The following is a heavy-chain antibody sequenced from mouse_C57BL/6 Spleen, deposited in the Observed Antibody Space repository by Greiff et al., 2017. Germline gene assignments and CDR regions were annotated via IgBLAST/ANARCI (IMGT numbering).Heavy chain of an antibody. CDR2: INPSNGGT. Sequence: VQLQQPGTELVKPGASVKLSCKASGYTFTSYWMHWVKQRPGQGLEWIGNINPSNGGTNYNEKFKSKATLTVDKSSSTAYMQLSSLTSEDSEVYYCARYSTLYGISWFAYWGQGTLVTVSA. V-gene: IGHV1-53*01. CDR3: ARYSTLYGISWFAY. D-gene: IGHD2-1*01. CDR1: GYTFTSYW. J-gene: IGHJ3*01.